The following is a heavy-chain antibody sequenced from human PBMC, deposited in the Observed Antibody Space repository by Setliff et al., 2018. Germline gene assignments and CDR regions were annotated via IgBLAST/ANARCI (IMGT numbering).Heavy chain of an antibody. CDR1: GGTFSSYA. CDR3: AGSAPLGYCSGGSCFRPPYYYYYGMDV. J-gene: IGHJ6*02. Sequence: SVKVSCKASGGTFSSYAISWVRQAPGQGLEWMGGIIPILGIANYTQKFQGRVTITADKSTSTAYMELSSLRSEDTAVYYCAGSAPLGYCSGGSCFRPPYYYYYGMDVWGQGTTVTVSS. CDR2: IIPILGIA. D-gene: IGHD2-15*01. V-gene: IGHV1-69*10.